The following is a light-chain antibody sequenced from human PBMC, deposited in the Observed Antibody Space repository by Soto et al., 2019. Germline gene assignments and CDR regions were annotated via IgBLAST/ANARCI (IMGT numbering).Light chain of an antibody. J-gene: IGLJ3*02. CDR2: GNS. CDR1: SSNIGAGYD. V-gene: IGLV1-40*01. CDR3: QSYDISLSGWV. Sequence: QSVLTQPPSVSGAPGQRVTISCTGISSNIGAGYDVHWYQQLPGTAPKLLIYGNSNRPSGVPDRFSGSKSGTSASLAITGLQAEDEADYYCQSYDISLSGWVFGGRTKLTVL.